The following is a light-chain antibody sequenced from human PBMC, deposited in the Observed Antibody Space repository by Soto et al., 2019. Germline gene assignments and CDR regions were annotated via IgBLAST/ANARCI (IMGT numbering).Light chain of an antibody. CDR1: QRVSYNFNTKNY. J-gene: IGKJ1*01. V-gene: IGKV4-1*01. CDR2: WAS. Sequence: DIVLTQSPDSLAVSLGERDTINCKSSQRVSYNFNTKNYVGWYQQRPGQPPKLLISWASTRESGVPERFSGSGSGTDFTLTINILQPEDVAVYHCQQYYAPPWTFGQGTKVEIK. CDR3: QQYYAPPWT.